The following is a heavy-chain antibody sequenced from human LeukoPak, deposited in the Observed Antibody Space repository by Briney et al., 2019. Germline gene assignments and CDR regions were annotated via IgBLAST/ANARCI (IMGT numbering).Heavy chain of an antibody. J-gene: IGHJ4*02. V-gene: IGHV3-13*01. CDR2: IGTAGDT. CDR1: GFTFSSYA. CDR3: AKGDCSSTSCYAPADY. Sequence: GGSLRLSCAASGFTFSSYAMSWVRQAPGKGLEWVSAIGTAGDTYYTGSVKGRFTISRENAKNSLYLQMNSLRAGDTAVYYCAKGDCSSTSCYAPADYWGQGTLATVSS. D-gene: IGHD2-2*01.